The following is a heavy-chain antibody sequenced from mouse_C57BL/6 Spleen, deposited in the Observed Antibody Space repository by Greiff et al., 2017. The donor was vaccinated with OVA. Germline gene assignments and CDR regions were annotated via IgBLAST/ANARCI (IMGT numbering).Heavy chain of an antibody. CDR3: ARYYEGASWFAY. J-gene: IGHJ3*01. CDR1: GYTFTSYW. Sequence: VQLQQPGAELVMPGASVKLSCKASGYTFTSYWMPWVKQRPGQGLEWIGEIDPSDSYTNYNQKFKGKSTLTVDKSSSTAYMQLSSLTSEDSAVYYCARYYEGASWFAYWGQGTLVTVSA. D-gene: IGHD2-3*01. V-gene: IGHV1-69*01. CDR2: IDPSDSYT.